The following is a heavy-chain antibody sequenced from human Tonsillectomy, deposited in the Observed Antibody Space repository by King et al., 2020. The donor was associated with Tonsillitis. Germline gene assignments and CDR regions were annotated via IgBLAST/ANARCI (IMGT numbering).Heavy chain of an antibody. CDR3: ASGSIWCGELRSFDY. V-gene: IGHV4-34*01. D-gene: IGHD3-10*01. CDR1: GGSFSGYY. Sequence: VQLQQWGAGLLKPSESLSLTCAVYGGSFSGYYWSWIRQPPGKGLEWIGEIYHSGSTNYNPSLKHRVTISVDTAKNQFSLNLSSVTGADTAVYYCASGSIWCGELRSFDYWGPGTLVTVAS. CDR2: IYHSGST. J-gene: IGHJ4*02.